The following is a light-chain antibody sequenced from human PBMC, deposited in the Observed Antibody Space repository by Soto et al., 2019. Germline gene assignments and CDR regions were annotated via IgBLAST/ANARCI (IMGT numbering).Light chain of an antibody. J-gene: IGKJ2*01. Sequence: DIQMTQSPSTLSASVGDRVTITCRASQSISSRLAWYQKKPGKAPKLLIYDALNLESGVPSRFSGSGSGTEFTLSIGSLQPDDFVTYYCQQYDTYFRYTFGQGTKLEIK. V-gene: IGKV1-5*01. CDR2: DAL. CDR1: QSISSR. CDR3: QQYDTYFRYT.